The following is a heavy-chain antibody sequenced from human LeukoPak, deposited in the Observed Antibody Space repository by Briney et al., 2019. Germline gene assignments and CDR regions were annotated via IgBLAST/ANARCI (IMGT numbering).Heavy chain of an antibody. Sequence: GASVKVSCKASGYTFTSYGISWVRQAPGQGLEWMGGIIPIFGTANYAQKFQGRVTITADKSTSTAYMELSSLRSEDTAVYYCASEPYYYDSSGYTNWFDPWGQGTLVTVSS. D-gene: IGHD3-22*01. CDR2: IIPIFGTA. J-gene: IGHJ5*02. CDR1: GYTFTSYG. CDR3: ASEPYYYDSSGYTNWFDP. V-gene: IGHV1-69*06.